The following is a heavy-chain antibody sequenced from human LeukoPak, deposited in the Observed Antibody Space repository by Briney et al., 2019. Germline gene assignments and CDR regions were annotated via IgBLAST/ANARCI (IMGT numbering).Heavy chain of an antibody. V-gene: IGHV3-53*01. CDR1: GFTVSTNY. CDR3: ARDSGHDAFDI. CDR2: IYRSGST. J-gene: IGHJ3*02. Sequence: PGGSLRLSCAASGFTVSTNYVSWVRQAPGKGLEWVSVIYRSGSTYYADSVKGRFTISRDNSKNTLYLQMNHLRAEDTAVYYCARDSGHDAFDIWGQGTMVTVSS.